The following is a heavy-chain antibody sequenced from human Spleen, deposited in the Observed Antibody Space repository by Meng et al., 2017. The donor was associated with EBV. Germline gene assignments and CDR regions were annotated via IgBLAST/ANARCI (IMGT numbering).Heavy chain of an antibody. CDR2: INTNTGNP. D-gene: IGHD6-6*01. V-gene: IGHV7-4-1*02. CDR3: ARELGWYFLF. Sequence: QVHLVQSGAEVKKPGASVKVSCKASGYSFTNYAMNWVRQAPGQGLEWMGWINTNTGNPTYAPGFTGRFVFSLDTSVSTAYLQINSLKTEDTAVYYCARELGWYFLFWGRGTLVTVSS. J-gene: IGHJ2*01. CDR1: GYSFTNYA.